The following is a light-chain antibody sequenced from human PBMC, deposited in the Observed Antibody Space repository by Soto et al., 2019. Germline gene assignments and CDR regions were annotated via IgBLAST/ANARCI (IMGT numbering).Light chain of an antibody. CDR1: QSVGGN. CDR3: QQYNNWPPWT. CDR2: AAS. V-gene: IGKV3-15*01. Sequence: EIVMTQYPATLSVSPGERATLSCRASQSVGGNLAWYQQKPGQPPRLLIYAASSRPTGIPARFSGSGSGTEFTLTISSLQSEDFSVYYCQQYNNWPPWTFGQGTKVEIK. J-gene: IGKJ1*01.